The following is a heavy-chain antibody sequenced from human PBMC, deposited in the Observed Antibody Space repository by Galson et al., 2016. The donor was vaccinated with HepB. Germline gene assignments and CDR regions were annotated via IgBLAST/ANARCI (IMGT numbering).Heavy chain of an antibody. CDR2: IFGDDDK. D-gene: IGHD3-22*01. Sequence: PALVQPTQTLTLTCTFSGFSLSTSGVGVGWIRQPPGKALEWLALIFGDDDKRYSPSLKSRLTITKDTSKNQVVLTMTNMDPVDTATYHCANTPGPILVVTGFDYWGQGTLVTVSS. CDR3: ANTPGPILVVTGFDY. CDR1: GFSLSTSGVG. V-gene: IGHV2-5*02. J-gene: IGHJ4*02.